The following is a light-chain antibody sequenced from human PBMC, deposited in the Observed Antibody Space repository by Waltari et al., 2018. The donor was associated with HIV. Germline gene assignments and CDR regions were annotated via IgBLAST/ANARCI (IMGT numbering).Light chain of an antibody. CDR2: GKN. J-gene: IGLJ3*02. CDR1: SLRSYY. CDR3: NSRDSSGNRV. Sequence: SSELTQDPAVSVALGQTVRITCQGDSLRSYYASWYQQKPRQDPVLVIYGKNNRPSGIPDRFSGSSSGNTASLTITGAQAEDEADYYCNSRDSSGNRVFGGGTNLTVL. V-gene: IGLV3-19*01.